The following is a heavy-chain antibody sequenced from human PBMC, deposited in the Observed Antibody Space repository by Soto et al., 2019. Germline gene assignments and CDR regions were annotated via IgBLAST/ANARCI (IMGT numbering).Heavy chain of an antibody. CDR1: VFIFINYG. CDR3: AKVPDTAMEDYYGMDV. CDR2: ISYDGTNK. J-gene: IGHJ6*02. V-gene: IGHV3-30*18. D-gene: IGHD5-18*01. Sequence: PGWSLRLSCASSVFIFINYGMQWVRQAPGKGLEWVAVISYDGTNKYYADSVKGRFTSSRDNSKNTVYLQMNSLRTEDTAVYYCAKVPDTAMEDYYGMDVWGQGTTVTVSS.